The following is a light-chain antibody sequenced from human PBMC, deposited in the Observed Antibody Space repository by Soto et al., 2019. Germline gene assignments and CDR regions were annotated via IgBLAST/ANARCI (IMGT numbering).Light chain of an antibody. J-gene: IGKJ3*01. V-gene: IGKV3-15*01. CDR3: QQYNDWPFT. CDR2: GVS. CDR1: QSVSVN. Sequence: EIVLTQSPGTLSLSPGDRATLSCRASQSVSVNLAWYQQKPGQAPRLLIYGVSTRATGIPARFSGSESGTEFTLTISSLQSEDFAVYYCQQYNDWPFTFGPGTKVDIK.